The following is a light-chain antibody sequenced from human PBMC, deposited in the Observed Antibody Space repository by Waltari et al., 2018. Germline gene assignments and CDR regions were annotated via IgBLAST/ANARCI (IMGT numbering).Light chain of an antibody. CDR1: SGSLPPTPY. V-gene: IGLV8-61*01. Sequence: QTVVTQEPSLSVSPGGTVTLTCALSSGSLPPTPYPTWYPQTPGQAPRTLVYKANARSSGVPDRFSGSILGNTAALTITGAQADDESDYYCALYMGSGIWVFGGGTRLTVL. J-gene: IGLJ3*02. CDR3: ALYMGSGIWV. CDR2: KAN.